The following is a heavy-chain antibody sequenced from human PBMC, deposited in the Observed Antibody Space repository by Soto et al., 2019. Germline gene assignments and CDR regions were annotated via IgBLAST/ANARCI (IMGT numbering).Heavy chain of an antibody. CDR1: GDSISSDIYY. D-gene: IGHD6-13*01. V-gene: IGHV4-30-4*01. J-gene: IGHJ5*02. CDR2: ISYSGST. CDR3: ATELSGYSYGPGDLS. Sequence: PSETLSLTCTVSGDSISSDIYYWNWIRQPPGKGLEWIGYISYSGSTYYNPSLKSRISISIDTSKNHFSLELNSVTAADTAVYFCATELSGYSYGPGDLSWGQGTMVTVYS.